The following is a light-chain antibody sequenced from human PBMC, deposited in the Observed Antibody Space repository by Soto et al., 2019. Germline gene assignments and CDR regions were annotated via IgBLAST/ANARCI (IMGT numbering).Light chain of an antibody. J-gene: IGLJ2*01. CDR2: DVS. Sequence: QSALTQPRSVSGSPGQSVTISCTGTSGDVGGYNFVSWYQHHPGKVPTLVIFDVSHRPSGVPDRFSGSKSGNTASLTISGLQAEDEADYYCCSYGGSYTWVFGGGTKLTVL. V-gene: IGLV2-11*01. CDR3: CSYGGSYTWV. CDR1: SGDVGGYNF.